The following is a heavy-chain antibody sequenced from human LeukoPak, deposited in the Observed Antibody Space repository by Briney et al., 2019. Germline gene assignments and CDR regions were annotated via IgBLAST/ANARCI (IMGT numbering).Heavy chain of an antibody. V-gene: IGHV1-69*04. J-gene: IGHJ6*02. CDR3: AREDTMIARYMDV. CDR2: IIPILGIA. CDR1: GGTFSSYA. Sequence: PVKVSCKASGGTFSSYAISWVRQAPGQGLEWMGRIIPILGIANYAQKFQGRVTITADKSTSTAYMELSSLRSEDTAVYYCAREDTMIARYMDVWGQGTTVTVSS. D-gene: IGHD3-22*01.